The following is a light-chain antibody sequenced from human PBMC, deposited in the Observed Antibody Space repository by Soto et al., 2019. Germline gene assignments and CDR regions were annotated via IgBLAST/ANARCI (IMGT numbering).Light chain of an antibody. Sequence: QSVLTQPPSASGSPGHSVTISCTGTSSDVGGYNYVSWYQQHPGKAPKLMIYEVSKRPSGVPDRFSGSKSGNTASLTVSGLQAEDEADYYCSSYAGSNNLGVFGTGTKVAV. CDR3: SSYAGSNNLGV. J-gene: IGLJ1*01. V-gene: IGLV2-8*01. CDR2: EVS. CDR1: SSDVGGYNY.